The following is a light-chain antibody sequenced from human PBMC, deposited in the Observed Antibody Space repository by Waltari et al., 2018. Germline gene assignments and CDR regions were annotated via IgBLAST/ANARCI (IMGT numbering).Light chain of an antibody. V-gene: IGKV3-20*01. Sequence: IVLTQSPGTLSLSPGERATLSCTASQSVSRSLAWYQQKPGQAPKLLIYGASTRATGIPDRVSGSGSGTDFSLTISSLEPEDFAIYFCQHYVRLPATFGQGTKVEIK. J-gene: IGKJ1*01. CDR3: QHYVRLPAT. CDR1: QSVSRS. CDR2: GAS.